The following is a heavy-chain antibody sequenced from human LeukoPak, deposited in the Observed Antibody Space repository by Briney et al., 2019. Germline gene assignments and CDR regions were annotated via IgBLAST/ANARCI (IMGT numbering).Heavy chain of an antibody. J-gene: IGHJ5*02. CDR2: IKQDGSEK. D-gene: IGHD5-12*01. V-gene: IGHV3-7*03. CDR3: ARALATDPSWFDP. Sequence: GGSLRLSCAASGSTFSSYWMSWVRQAPGKGLEWVANIKQDGSEKYYVDSVKGRFTISRDNAKNSLYLQMNSLRAEDTAVYYCARALATDPSWFDPWGQGTLVTVSS. CDR1: GSTFSSYW.